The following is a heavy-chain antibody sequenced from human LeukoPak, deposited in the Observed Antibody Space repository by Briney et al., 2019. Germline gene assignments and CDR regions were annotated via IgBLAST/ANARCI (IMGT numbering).Heavy chain of an antibody. V-gene: IGHV3-21*01. CDR3: ARARGVSTGYRPIDY. J-gene: IGHJ4*02. D-gene: IGHD3-22*01. CDR2: ISSSSSYI. Sequence: PGGSLRLSCAASGFTFSSYSMNWVRQAPGKGLEWVSSISSSSSYIYYADSVKGRFTISRDNAKNSVYLQMNSLRAEDTAVYYCARARGVSTGYRPIDYWGQGTLVTVSS. CDR1: GFTFSSYS.